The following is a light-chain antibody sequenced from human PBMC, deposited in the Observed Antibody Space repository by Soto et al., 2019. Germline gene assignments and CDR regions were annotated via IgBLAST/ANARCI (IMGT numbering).Light chain of an antibody. V-gene: IGKV1-5*01. CDR2: DAS. J-gene: IGKJ5*01. CDR3: QQYNTYST. CDR1: HNIRNW. Sequence: IQLTRSPSTLTASVCDSVTITCRASHNIRNWLAWYQQKPGKAPNPLIYDASSLKSGVPARFSGSGSGTEFTLTISSLQPDDFATYYCQQYNTYSTFGQGTRLEI.